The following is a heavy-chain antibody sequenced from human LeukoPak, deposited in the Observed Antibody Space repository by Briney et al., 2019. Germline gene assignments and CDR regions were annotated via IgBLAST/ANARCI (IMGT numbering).Heavy chain of an antibody. J-gene: IGHJ4*02. D-gene: IGHD3-10*01. CDR1: GGSMRGLY. CDR3: ARRPGYYFDY. CDR2: IYYSGNT. Sequence: SETLSLSCTVSGGSMRGLYLSWIRQSPGMGLEWIGYIYYSGNTNYNPSLKSRVTISLDTSRSQSSLKLTSVTAADTAVYYCARRPGYYFDYWGQGILVTVSS. V-gene: IGHV4-59*01.